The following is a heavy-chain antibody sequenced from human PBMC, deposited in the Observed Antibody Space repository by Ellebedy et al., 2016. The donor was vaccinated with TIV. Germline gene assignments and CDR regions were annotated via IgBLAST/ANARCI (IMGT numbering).Heavy chain of an antibody. V-gene: IGHV4-59*08. Sequence: GSLRLXCTVSGGSISSYYWSWIRQPPGKGLEWIGYIYYSGSTNYNPSLKSRVTISVDTSKNQFSLKLSSVTAADTAVYYCASTSYDFWSGYYDYWGQGTLVTVSS. CDR3: ASTSYDFWSGYYDY. D-gene: IGHD3-3*01. CDR2: IYYSGST. J-gene: IGHJ4*02. CDR1: GGSISSYY.